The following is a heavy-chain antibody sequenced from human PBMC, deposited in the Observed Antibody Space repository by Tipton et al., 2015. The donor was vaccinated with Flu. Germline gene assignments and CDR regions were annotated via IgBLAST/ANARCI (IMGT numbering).Heavy chain of an antibody. CDR3: ARPDAGMTVTI. CDR2: IDHSGTT. CDR1: GGSFSDWH. D-gene: IGHD2-21*02. Sequence: TLFLTCAVYGGSFSDWHWTWIRQSPGKGLEWIGEIDHSGTTRYNPSLTSRLAISVDTSKNQFSLRLTSVTAADTAVYYCARPDAGMTVTIWSQGTVVTVSS. V-gene: IGHV4-34*01. J-gene: IGHJ3*02.